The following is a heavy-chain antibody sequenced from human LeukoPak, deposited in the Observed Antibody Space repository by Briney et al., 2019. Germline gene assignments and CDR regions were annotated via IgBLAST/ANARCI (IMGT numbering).Heavy chain of an antibody. D-gene: IGHD6-19*01. Sequence: KSAETKSLTCTVSGGTISSYYWNWIRQPPGKGLEWIGYIHYSGSTKYNPSLQSRVTISVDTSKNQFSLKLSSVTAADTAVYYCARWYSSGWPFDYWGQGTL. CDR1: GGTISSYY. CDR3: ARWYSSGWPFDY. J-gene: IGHJ4*02. CDR2: IHYSGST. V-gene: IGHV4-59*08.